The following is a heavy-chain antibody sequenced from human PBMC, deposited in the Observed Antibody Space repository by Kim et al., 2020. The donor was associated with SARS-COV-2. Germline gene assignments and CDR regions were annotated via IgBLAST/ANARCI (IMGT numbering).Heavy chain of an antibody. J-gene: IGHJ4*02. V-gene: IGHV4-34*01. CDR1: GGSFSGYY. D-gene: IGHD5-12*01. CDR3: ARGLKRWLQPPPYFDY. Sequence: SETLSLTCAVYGGSFSGYYWSWIRQPPGKGLEWIGEINHSGSTNYNPSLKSRVTISVDTSKNQFSLKLSSVTAADTAVYYCARGLKRWLQPPPYFDYWGQGTLVTVSS. CDR2: INHSGST.